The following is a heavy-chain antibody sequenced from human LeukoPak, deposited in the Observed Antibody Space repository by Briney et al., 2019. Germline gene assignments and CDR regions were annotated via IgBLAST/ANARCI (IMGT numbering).Heavy chain of an antibody. CDR1: GFTFSSYA. CDR3: ARDVYSSSWYSSRYYYYGMDV. Sequence: GGSLRLSCAASGFTFSSYAMHWVRQAPGKGLEWLAVISYDGSNKYYADSVKGRFTISRDNSKNTLYLQMNSLRAEDTAVYYCARDVYSSSWYSSRYYYYGMDVWGQGTTVTVSS. V-gene: IGHV3-30*04. D-gene: IGHD6-13*01. J-gene: IGHJ6*02. CDR2: ISYDGSNK.